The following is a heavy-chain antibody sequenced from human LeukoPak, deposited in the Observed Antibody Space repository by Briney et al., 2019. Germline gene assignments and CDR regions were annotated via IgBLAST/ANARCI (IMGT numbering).Heavy chain of an antibody. V-gene: IGHV3-21*01. Sequence: GGSLRLSCAASGFTFSSYSMNWVRQAPGKGLEWVSSISSSSSYIYYADSVKGRFTISRDNAKNSLYLQMNSLRAEDTAVYYCARDSGGLSFGELLSPSYFDYWGQGTLVTVSS. CDR2: ISSSSSYI. CDR3: ARDSGGLSFGELLSPSYFDY. J-gene: IGHJ4*02. CDR1: GFTFSSYS. D-gene: IGHD3-10*01.